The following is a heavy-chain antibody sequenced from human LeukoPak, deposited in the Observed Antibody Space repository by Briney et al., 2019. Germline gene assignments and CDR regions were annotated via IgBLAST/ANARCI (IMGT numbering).Heavy chain of an antibody. V-gene: IGHV1-69*04. Sequence: SVKVSCKASGGTFSSYAISWVRQAPGQGLEWMGRIIPILGIANYAQKFQGRVTITADKSTSTAYMELSSLRSEDTAVYYCARQVLIAGGRYGMDVWGQGTTVTVSS. CDR3: ARQVLIAGGRYGMDV. J-gene: IGHJ6*02. CDR1: GGTFSSYA. D-gene: IGHD2-15*01. CDR2: IIPILGIA.